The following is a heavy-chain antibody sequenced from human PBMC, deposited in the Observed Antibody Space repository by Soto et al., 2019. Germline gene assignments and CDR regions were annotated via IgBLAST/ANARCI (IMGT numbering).Heavy chain of an antibody. CDR2: ISRSGDST. V-gene: IGHV3-23*01. J-gene: IGHJ4*02. CDR1: GFTFSSYA. Sequence: EVQLLESGGGLVQPGGSLRLSCAASGFTFSSYAMRWVRQAPVKGLEWVSAISRSGDSTYYADSVKGRFTISRDNSKNTLYLQMNSLRAEDTAVYYCARRGSGSYYAYWGEGTLVTVSS. D-gene: IGHD1-26*01. CDR3: ARRGSGSYYAY.